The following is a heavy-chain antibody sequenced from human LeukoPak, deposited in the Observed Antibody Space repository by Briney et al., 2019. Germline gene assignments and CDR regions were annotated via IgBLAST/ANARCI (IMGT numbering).Heavy chain of an antibody. CDR3: ARDKLRYFDRLSNNWFDP. J-gene: IGHJ5*02. V-gene: IGHV4-59*12. CDR1: GGSISSYY. D-gene: IGHD3-9*01. Sequence: VKPSETLSLTCTVSGGSISSYYWSWIRQPPGKGLEWIGYIYYSGSTNYNPSLKSRVTISVDTSKNQFSLKLSSVTAADTAVYYCARDKLRYFDRLSNNWFDPWGQGTLVTVSS. CDR2: IYYSGST.